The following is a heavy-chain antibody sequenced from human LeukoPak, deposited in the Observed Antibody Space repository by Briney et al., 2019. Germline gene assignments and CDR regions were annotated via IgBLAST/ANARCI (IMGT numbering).Heavy chain of an antibody. Sequence: PSETLSLTCTVSGGSISSSSYYWGWIRQPPGKGLEWIGSIYYSGSTYYNPSLKSRVTISVDTSKNQFSLKLSSVTAADTAVYYCARDRAGRVLSWFDPWGQGTLVTVSS. CDR2: IYYSGST. J-gene: IGHJ5*02. V-gene: IGHV4-39*07. CDR1: GGSISSSSYY. D-gene: IGHD3-10*01. CDR3: ARDRAGRVLSWFDP.